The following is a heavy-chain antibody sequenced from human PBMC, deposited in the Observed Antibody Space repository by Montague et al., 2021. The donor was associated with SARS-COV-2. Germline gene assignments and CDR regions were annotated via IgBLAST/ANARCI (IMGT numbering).Heavy chain of an antibody. CDR1: GGSISSSNYY. D-gene: IGHD2-15*01. J-gene: IGHJ6*02. CDR3: ASDDILLQCVSKGMDV. Sequence: SETLSLTCTVSGGSISSSNYYWGWIRQPPGKGLEWIGNMYYSGSTYYNPSLKSRVTISIDTSKNQFSLKLSSVTAADTAVYYCASDDILLQCVSKGMDVWGQGTTVTVSS. V-gene: IGHV4-39*07. CDR2: MYYSGST.